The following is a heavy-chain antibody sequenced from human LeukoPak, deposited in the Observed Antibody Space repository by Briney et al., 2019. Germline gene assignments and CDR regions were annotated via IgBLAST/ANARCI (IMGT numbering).Heavy chain of an antibody. J-gene: IGHJ3*02. D-gene: IGHD3-22*01. Sequence: GGSLRLSCAASGFTFSSYVMHWVRQAPGKGLEWVAFIRYDGSNKYYADSVKGRFTISRDNSKNTLYLQMNSLRAEDTAVYYCAKDWRDYYDSSGYDAFDIWGQGTMVTVSS. CDR3: AKDWRDYYDSSGYDAFDI. CDR1: GFTFSSYV. V-gene: IGHV3-30*02. CDR2: IRYDGSNK.